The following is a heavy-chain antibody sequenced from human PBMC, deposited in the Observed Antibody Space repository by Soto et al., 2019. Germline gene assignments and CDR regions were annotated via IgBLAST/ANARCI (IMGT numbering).Heavy chain of an antibody. CDR2: IIPIFGTA. V-gene: IGHV1-69*13. CDR3: ARDKGTRLYCSSTSCYTSNYYYYGMDV. J-gene: IGHJ6*02. Sequence: ASVKVSCKASGGTFSSYAISWVRQAPGQGLEWMGGIIPIFGTANYAQKFQGRVTITADESTSTAYMELSSLRSEDTAVYYCARDKGTRLYCSSTSCYTSNYYYYGMDVWGQGTTVTVSS. CDR1: GGTFSSYA. D-gene: IGHD2-2*02.